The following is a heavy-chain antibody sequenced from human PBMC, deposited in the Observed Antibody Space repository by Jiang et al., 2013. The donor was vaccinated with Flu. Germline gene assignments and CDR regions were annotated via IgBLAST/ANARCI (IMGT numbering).Heavy chain of an antibody. CDR2: IDWDDDK. V-gene: IGHV2-70*11. CDR3: ARIRSYYYALDV. CDR1: GFSLSTSGMC. J-gene: IGHJ6*02. Sequence: KPTQTLTLTCTFSGFSLSTSGMCVSWIRQPPGKALEWLARIDWDDDKYYSTSLKTRLTISKDTSKNQVVLTMTNMDPVDTATYYCARIRSYYYALDVWGQGTTVTVSS.